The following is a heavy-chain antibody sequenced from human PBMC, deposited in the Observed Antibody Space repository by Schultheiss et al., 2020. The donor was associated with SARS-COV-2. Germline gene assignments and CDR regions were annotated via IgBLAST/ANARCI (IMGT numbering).Heavy chain of an antibody. V-gene: IGHV4-39*01. CDR1: GGSVSSGSYY. Sequence: SQTLSLACTVSGGSVSSGSYYWSWIRQPPGKGLEWIGEIDHSGSTYYNPSLKGRVTISEDTSKAQISLNLTSITAADTAVYYCARRQFYYYGMDVWGQGTTVTVSS. CDR2: IDHSGST. CDR3: ARRQFYYYGMDV. J-gene: IGHJ6*02.